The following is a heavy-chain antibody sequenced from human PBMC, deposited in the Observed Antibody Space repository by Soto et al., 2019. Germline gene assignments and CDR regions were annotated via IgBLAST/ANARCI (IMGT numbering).Heavy chain of an antibody. V-gene: IGHV3-21*01. CDR3: ASNYDILTGYYRSY. D-gene: IGHD3-9*01. CDR1: GFTFSSYS. J-gene: IGHJ4*02. CDR2: TSSSSSYI. Sequence: GSLRLSCAASGFTFSSYSMNWVRQAPGKGLEWVSSTSSSSSYIYYADSVKGRFTISRDNAKNSLYLQMNSLRAEDTAVYYCASNYDILTGYYRSYWGKRTLVTVSS.